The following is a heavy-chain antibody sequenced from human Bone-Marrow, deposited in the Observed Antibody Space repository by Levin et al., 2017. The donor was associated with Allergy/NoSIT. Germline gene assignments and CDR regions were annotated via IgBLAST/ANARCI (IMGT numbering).Heavy chain of an antibody. Sequence: GESLKISCAASGFTVRAHYMTWVRQAPGKGLDWVSVIYNTGTTYYADSVKGRFTISRDISKNMLYLHMNSLRAEDTAVYYCARLGIAAADFWGQGTQVIVSS. V-gene: IGHV3-53*01. J-gene: IGHJ4*02. CDR3: ARLGIAAADF. CDR1: GFTVRAHY. D-gene: IGHD6-13*01. CDR2: IYNTGTT.